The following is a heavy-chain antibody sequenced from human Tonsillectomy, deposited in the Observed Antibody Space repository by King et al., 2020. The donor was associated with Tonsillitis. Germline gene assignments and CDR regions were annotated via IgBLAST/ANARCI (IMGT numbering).Heavy chain of an antibody. J-gene: IGHJ4*02. V-gene: IGHV3-23*04. Sequence: VQLVESGGGLVQPGGSLRLSCAASGFTFSSYAMNLVRQAPGKGLEWVATIICDGGSTYYADSVKGRFTISTDNSKNTLYLQMNSLRAEDTAVYFCAKEPYDSSGYYLDYWGQGTLVTVSS. CDR2: IICDGGST. CDR1: GFTFSSYA. CDR3: AKEPYDSSGYYLDY. D-gene: IGHD3-22*01.